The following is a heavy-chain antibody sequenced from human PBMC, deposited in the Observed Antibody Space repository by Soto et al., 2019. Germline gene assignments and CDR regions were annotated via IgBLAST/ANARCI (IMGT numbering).Heavy chain of an antibody. Sequence: QVQLVQSGAEVKKPGASVKVSCKASGYTFTSYYMHWVRQAPGQGLEWMGIINPSGGSTSYAQKFPGRVTMTRDTSTSTVYMERSSLRSEDTAVYYCARVYCSGGGCYSIDYWGQGTLVTVSS. J-gene: IGHJ4*02. V-gene: IGHV1-46*03. CDR3: ARVYCSGGGCYSIDY. D-gene: IGHD2-15*01. CDR1: GYTFTSYY. CDR2: INPSGGST.